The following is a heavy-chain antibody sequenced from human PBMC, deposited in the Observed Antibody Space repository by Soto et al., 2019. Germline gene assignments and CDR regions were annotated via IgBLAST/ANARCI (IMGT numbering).Heavy chain of an antibody. Sequence: SVKVSCKASGDTDTNYVISWVRQAPGQGLEWMGGIFPKFGTTYSAQKLQDRLTITADESTSTVYMQLSSLRLDDTAVYYCEAEMTFGRLSVVWGQGTTVTVSS. CDR3: EAEMTFGRLSVV. CDR2: IFPKFGTT. J-gene: IGHJ6*02. CDR1: GDTDTNYV. V-gene: IGHV1-69*13. D-gene: IGHD1-26*01.